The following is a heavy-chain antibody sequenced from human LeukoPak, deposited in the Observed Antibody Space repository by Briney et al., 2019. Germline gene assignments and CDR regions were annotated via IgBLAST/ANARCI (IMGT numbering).Heavy chain of an antibody. Sequence: ASVKVSCKASGYTFTSYGISWVRQAPGQGLEWMGWISAYNGNTNYAQKLQGRVTMTTDTSTSTAYMELRSLRSDDTAVYYCARDRPQWLALSEAFDIWGQGTMVTVSS. CDR2: ISAYNGNT. D-gene: IGHD6-19*01. J-gene: IGHJ3*02. V-gene: IGHV1-18*01. CDR3: ARDRPQWLALSEAFDI. CDR1: GYTFTSYG.